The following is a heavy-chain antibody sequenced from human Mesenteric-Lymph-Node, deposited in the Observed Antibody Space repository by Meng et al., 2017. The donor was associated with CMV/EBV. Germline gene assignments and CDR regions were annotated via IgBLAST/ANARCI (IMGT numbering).Heavy chain of an antibody. J-gene: IGHJ4*02. Sequence: GESLKISCAASGFTLSDQYMDWVRQAPGKGLEWVGRSRDKAKSYTTEYVASVKGRFTISRDDSKNSLYLQMNSLKVEDTAVYYCTRVQIERSYDSSGYSYGYNDYWGQGTLVTVSS. CDR1: GFTLSDQY. D-gene: IGHD3-22*01. CDR2: SRDKAKSYTT. V-gene: IGHV3-72*01. CDR3: TRVQIERSYDSSGYSYGYNDY.